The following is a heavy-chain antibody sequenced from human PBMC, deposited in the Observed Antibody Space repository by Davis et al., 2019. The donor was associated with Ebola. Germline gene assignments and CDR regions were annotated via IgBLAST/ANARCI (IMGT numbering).Heavy chain of an antibody. D-gene: IGHD2-2*01. CDR2: ISYDGSNK. Sequence: PGGSLRLSCAASGFTFSSYGMHWVRQAPGKGLEWVAVISYDGSNKYYADSVKGRFTISRDNSKNTLYLQMNSLRAEDTAVYYCAKDRRIVVVPAPIHYYYGMDVWGQGTTVTVSS. CDR1: GFTFSSYG. V-gene: IGHV3-30*18. J-gene: IGHJ6*02. CDR3: AKDRRIVVVPAPIHYYYGMDV.